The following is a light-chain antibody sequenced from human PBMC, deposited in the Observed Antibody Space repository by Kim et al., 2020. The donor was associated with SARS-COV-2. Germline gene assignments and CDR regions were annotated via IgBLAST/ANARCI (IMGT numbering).Light chain of an antibody. V-gene: IGLV2-14*03. CDR2: DVS. CDR1: RSGVGGYNY. CDR3: SSYTCSSTWV. Sequence: GQSITISCTRTRSGVGGYNYVSWYQQHPGKATKLMIYDVSNRPSRVYKRFSGSKSGNTASLTISGLQAEDEADYYCSSYTCSSTWVYSRGTQLTVL. J-gene: IGLJ2*01.